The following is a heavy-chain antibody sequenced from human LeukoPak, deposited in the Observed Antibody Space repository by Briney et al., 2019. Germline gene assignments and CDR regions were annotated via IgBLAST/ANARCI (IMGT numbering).Heavy chain of an antibody. J-gene: IGHJ4*02. V-gene: IGHV4-59*01. CDR2: IHNSGTS. Sequence: PSETLSLTCTVSDDSISDYYRGWIRQPPGKGLEWIGYIHNSGTSTYNLSLKSRVTISADTSKNQFSLNSMTTADTAVYYCTRGAGWLIDYWGQGILVTVSP. D-gene: IGHD3-16*01. CDR3: TRGAGWLIDY. CDR1: DDSISDYY.